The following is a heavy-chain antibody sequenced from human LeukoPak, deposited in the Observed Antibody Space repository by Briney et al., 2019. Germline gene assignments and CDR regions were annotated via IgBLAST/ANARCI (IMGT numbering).Heavy chain of an antibody. CDR3: ARLPQNYGGNARFDS. J-gene: IGHJ4*02. V-gene: IGHV3-15*07. D-gene: IGHD4-23*01. CDR1: GFSFSNAW. CDR2: IRSNSDGGTI. Sequence: GGSLRLSCATSGFSFSNAWMNWVRQAPGKGLEWVGRIRSNSDGGTIDYAASVKDRFTLSRDDSKDTLYLQLNSLQTADTAVYYCARLPQNYGGNARFDSWGQGTLVTVSS.